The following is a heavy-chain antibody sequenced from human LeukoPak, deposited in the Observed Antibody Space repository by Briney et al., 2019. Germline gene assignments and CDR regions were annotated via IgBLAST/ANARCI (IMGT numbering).Heavy chain of an antibody. CDR3: AGSLRKRFDWLFTYFEN. D-gene: IGHD3-9*01. CDR2: INWNGGST. Sequence: GGSLRLSCAASGFTFDDYGMSWVRQAPGKGLEWVSGINWNGGSTGYADSVKGRFTISRDNAKNSLYLQMNSLRAEDTAVYYCAGSLRKRFDWLFTYFENWGQGTLVTVSS. CDR1: GFTFDDYG. J-gene: IGHJ4*02. V-gene: IGHV3-20*04.